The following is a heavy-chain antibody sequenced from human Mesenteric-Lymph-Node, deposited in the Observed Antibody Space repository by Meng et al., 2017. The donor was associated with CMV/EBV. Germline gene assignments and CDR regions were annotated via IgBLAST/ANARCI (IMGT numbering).Heavy chain of an antibody. V-gene: IGHV3-21*01. CDR3: ASELLGYCTGSGCFGFDY. CDR1: GLTFSAQT. CDR2: ISSSSSSI. Sequence: GESLKISCAASGLTFSAQTMNWVRQAPGKGLEWVSSISSSSSSIYYADSVKGRFTISRDNAKNSLYLQMNSLRAEDAAVYYCASELLGYCTGSGCFGFDYWGPGTLVTVSS. J-gene: IGHJ4*02. D-gene: IGHD2-8*02.